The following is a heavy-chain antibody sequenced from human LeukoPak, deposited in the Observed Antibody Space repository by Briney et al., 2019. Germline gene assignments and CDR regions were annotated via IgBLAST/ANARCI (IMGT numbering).Heavy chain of an antibody. Sequence: PSETLSLTCAVYGGSFSGYYWSWIRQPPGKGLEWIGEINHSGSTNYNPSLKSRVTISVDTPKNQFSLKLSSVTAADTAVYYCARGYCSSTSCQYYLDYWGQGTLVTVSS. J-gene: IGHJ4*02. D-gene: IGHD2-2*01. V-gene: IGHV4-34*01. CDR1: GGSFSGYY. CDR3: ARGYCSSTSCQYYLDY. CDR2: INHSGST.